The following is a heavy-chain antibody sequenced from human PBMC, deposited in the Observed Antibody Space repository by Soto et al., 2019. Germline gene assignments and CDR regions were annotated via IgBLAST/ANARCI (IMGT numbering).Heavy chain of an antibody. CDR1: SGSISSYN. CDR2: INYSGST. CDR3: ARENYYALDY. Sequence: PSETLSLTCTVSSGSISSYNWNWVRQPPGKGLEWIRFINYSGSTHYNPSLKSRVTISLDTSKNQFSPKLNSVTAADTDVYYCARENYYALDYWGPGTLVTVSS. V-gene: IGHV4-59*01. D-gene: IGHD3-10*01. J-gene: IGHJ4*02.